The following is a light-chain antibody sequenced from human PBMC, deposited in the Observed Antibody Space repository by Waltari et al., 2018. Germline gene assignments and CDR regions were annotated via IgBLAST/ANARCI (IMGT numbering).Light chain of an antibody. CDR3: QQSYSTPVT. J-gene: IGKJ4*01. V-gene: IGKV1-39*01. CDR2: AAS. CDR1: QSISSY. Sequence: DIQMTQSPSSLSASVGDRVTITCRASQSISSYLNWYQQKPGKAPKLLIYAASSLQSGVPSRFSGSRSGKDFTLTISSLQPEDFATYYCQQSYSTPVTFGGGTKVEIK.